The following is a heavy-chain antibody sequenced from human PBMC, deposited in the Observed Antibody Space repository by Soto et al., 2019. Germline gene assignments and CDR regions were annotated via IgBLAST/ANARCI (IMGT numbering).Heavy chain of an antibody. CDR1: GFTVSSKY. V-gene: IGHV3-66*01. CDR3: ARDSAVAHFDY. Sequence: PGGSLRLSCAASGFTVSSKYMSWVRQAPGKGLEWVSLIQSGGPTYYADSVKGRFTISRDTSENTVHLQMDSLRAEDTAVYYCARDSAVAHFDYWGQGTLVTVSS. D-gene: IGHD6-19*01. CDR2: IQSGGPT. J-gene: IGHJ4*02.